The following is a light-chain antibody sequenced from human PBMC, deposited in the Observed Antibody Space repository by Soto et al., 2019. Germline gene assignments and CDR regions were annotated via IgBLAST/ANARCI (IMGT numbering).Light chain of an antibody. CDR2: DAS. Sequence: DLPMTQSPSPLSASVGGRGTITCRASQSIGSWLAWYQQISGRAPNLLIYDASSLQSGVPSRFSGSGSGTEFTLTISSLQPDDFATYYCQQYNTYSWTFGQGTKVDIK. CDR3: QQYNTYSWT. J-gene: IGKJ1*01. CDR1: QSIGSW. V-gene: IGKV1-5*01.